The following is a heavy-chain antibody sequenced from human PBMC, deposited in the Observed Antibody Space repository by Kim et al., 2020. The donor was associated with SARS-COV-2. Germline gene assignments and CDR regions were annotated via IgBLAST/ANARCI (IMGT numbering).Heavy chain of an antibody. CDR3: ARHVHLTTVTFLWYFDL. CDR2: IFGSGNGT. J-gene: IGHJ2*01. CDR1: RFTFSSSA. Sequence: GGSLRLSCTASRFTFSSSAMTWVRQAPGKGLEWVSTIFGSGNGTYYGDSVQGRFTVSRDNSRNTLFLQMNNLRVDDTAIYYCARHVHLTTVTFLWYFDLWGRGT. V-gene: IGHV3-23*01. D-gene: IGHD3-16*01.